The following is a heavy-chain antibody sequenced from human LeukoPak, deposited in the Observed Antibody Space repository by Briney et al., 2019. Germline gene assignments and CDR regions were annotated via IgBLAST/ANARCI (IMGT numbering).Heavy chain of an antibody. CDR3: ARDQTGSDAFDI. Sequence: PGGSLRLSCAASGFTFSSYNMNWVRQAPGKGLERVSSISSSSSYIYYADSVKGRFTIYRDNAKDSLYLQMNSLRAEDTAVYYCARDQTGSDAFDIWGQGTMVTVSS. CDR2: ISSSSSYI. V-gene: IGHV3-21*01. CDR1: GFTFSSYN. D-gene: IGHD3-9*01. J-gene: IGHJ3*02.